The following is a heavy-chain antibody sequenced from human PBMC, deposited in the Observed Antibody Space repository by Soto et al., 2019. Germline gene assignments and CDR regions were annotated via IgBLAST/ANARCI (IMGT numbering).Heavy chain of an antibody. CDR3: ARDTAGVDY. V-gene: IGHV3-33*01. D-gene: IGHD2-8*01. CDR2: IWYDGSIK. J-gene: IGHJ4*02. Sequence: QVQLVESGGGVVQPGRSLRLSCAASGFSFSSYGMHWVRQAPGKGLEWVAVIWYDGSIKKYVDSVKGRFTISKDNSENTLHLQMNSLRAEDTAVYYCARDTAGVDYWGQGTLVTVSS. CDR1: GFSFSSYG.